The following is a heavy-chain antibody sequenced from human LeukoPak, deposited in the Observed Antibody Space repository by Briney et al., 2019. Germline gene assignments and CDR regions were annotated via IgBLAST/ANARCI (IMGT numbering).Heavy chain of an antibody. J-gene: IGHJ4*02. D-gene: IGHD1-26*01. CDR3: AGGWELPI. CDR2: INAGNGNT. V-gene: IGHV1-3*01. CDR1: GFTFSSYA. Sequence: PGGSLRLSCAASGFTFSSYAMHWVRQAPGQRLEWMGWINAGNGNTKYSQKFQGRVTITRDTSASTAYMELSSLRSEDTAVYYCAGGWELPIWGQGTLVTVSS.